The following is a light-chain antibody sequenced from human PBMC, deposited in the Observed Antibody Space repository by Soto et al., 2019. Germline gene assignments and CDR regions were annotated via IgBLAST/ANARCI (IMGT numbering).Light chain of an antibody. CDR1: QGVSSY. J-gene: IGKJ5*01. V-gene: IGKV1-9*01. CDR3: QQLYSYPRT. Sequence: DIQLTQSPSFLSASVGDRVTITCRASQGVSSYLAWYQQKPGKAPKLLIYAASTLQSGVPSRFSGRGSVSEFTLTISSLQPADFVTYYCQQLYSYPRTFGQGTRLEIK. CDR2: AAS.